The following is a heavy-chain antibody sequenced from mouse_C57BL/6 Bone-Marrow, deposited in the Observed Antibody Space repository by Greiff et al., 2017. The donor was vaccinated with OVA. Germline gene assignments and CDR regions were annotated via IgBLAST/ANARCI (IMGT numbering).Heavy chain of an antibody. CDR1: GYAFSSSW. V-gene: IGHV1-82*01. CDR3: SFSTPVPRDY. Sequence: QVQLQQSGPELVKPGASVKISCKASGYAFSSSWMNWVKQRPGKGLEWIGRIYPGDGDTNYNGKFKGKATLTADKSSSTAYMQLNSLTSEDSAVYFFSFSTPVPRDYWGQGTTLTVSS. J-gene: IGHJ2*01. CDR2: IYPGDGDT. D-gene: IGHD1-1*01.